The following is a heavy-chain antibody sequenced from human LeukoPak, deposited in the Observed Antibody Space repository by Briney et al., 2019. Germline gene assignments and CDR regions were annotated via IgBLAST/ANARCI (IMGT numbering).Heavy chain of an antibody. J-gene: IGHJ6*03. CDR2: ISAYNGNT. D-gene: IGHD5-24*01. Sequence: ASVKVSCKASGYTFTSYGISWVRQAPGQGLEWMGWISAYNGNTNYAQKLQGRVTMTTDTSTSIAYMELRSLRSDDTAVYYCARGVRDGYNYYYYYYMDVWGKGTTVTVSS. V-gene: IGHV1-18*01. CDR3: ARGVRDGYNYYYYYYMDV. CDR1: GYTFTSYG.